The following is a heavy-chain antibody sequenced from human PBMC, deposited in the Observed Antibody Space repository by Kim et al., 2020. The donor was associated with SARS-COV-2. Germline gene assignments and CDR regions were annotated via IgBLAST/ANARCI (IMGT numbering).Heavy chain of an antibody. CDR2: IYYSGST. CDR3: ARPLAYYDILTGYHNWFDP. D-gene: IGHD3-9*01. J-gene: IGHJ5*02. Sequence: PPGKALGWIENIYYSGSTYYTPAHKGRDTRAVDTSKNQFSLKLSSVTASDTAVYYCARPLAYYDILTGYHNWFDPWGQGTLVTVSS. V-gene: IGHV4-39*01.